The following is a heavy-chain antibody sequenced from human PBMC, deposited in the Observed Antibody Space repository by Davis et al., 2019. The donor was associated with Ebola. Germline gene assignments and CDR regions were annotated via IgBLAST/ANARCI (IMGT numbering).Heavy chain of an antibody. J-gene: IGHJ5*02. Sequence: MPSETLSLTCSVSGGSISNYYWSWIRQPPGKGLEWIGEINHSGSTNYNPSLKSRVTISVDTSKNQFSLKLSSVTAADTADYYCARGPVVLTAVNWFDPWGQGTLVTVSS. V-gene: IGHV4-34*01. D-gene: IGHD2-21*02. CDR3: ARGPVVLTAVNWFDP. CDR2: INHSGST. CDR1: GGSISNYY.